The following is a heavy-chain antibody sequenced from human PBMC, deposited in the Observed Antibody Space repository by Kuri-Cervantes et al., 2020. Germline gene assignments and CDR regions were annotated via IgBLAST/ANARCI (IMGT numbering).Heavy chain of an antibody. Sequence: ASVKVSCKASGYTFTGYYMHWVRQAPGQGLEWMGWINPNSGGTNYAQKFQGRVTMTRDTSISTAYMELSSLRAEDTAVYYCARGSRYSSSWYGSWGQGTLVTVSS. V-gene: IGHV1-2*02. J-gene: IGHJ5*01. CDR3: ARGSRYSSSWYGS. CDR2: INPNSGGT. CDR1: GYTFTGYY. D-gene: IGHD6-13*01.